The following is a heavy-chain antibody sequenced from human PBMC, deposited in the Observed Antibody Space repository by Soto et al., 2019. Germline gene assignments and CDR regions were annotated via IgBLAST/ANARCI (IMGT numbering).Heavy chain of an antibody. D-gene: IGHD6-25*01. V-gene: IGHV3-48*03. J-gene: IGHJ1*01. Sequence: QAPGKGLEWISYISSSGSAVYYAGSLKGRLTISRDNAKNSVFLHVNSLRAEDASVSCCGRFTSYTSGLSNWGQRTLVSV. CDR2: ISSSGSAV. CDR3: GRFTSYTSGLSN.